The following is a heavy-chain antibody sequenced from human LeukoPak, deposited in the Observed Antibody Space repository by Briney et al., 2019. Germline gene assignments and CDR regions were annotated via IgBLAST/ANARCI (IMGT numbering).Heavy chain of an antibody. D-gene: IGHD4-17*01. CDR1: GGSISSSSYY. J-gene: IGHJ4*02. Sequence: PSETLTLTCTVSGGSISSSSYYWGWIRQPPGKGLEWIGSIYYSGSTYYNPSLKSRVTISVDTSKNQFSLKLSSVTAADTAVYYCARGRFRPTGDYWGQGTLVTVSS. CDR3: ARGRFRPTGDY. V-gene: IGHV4-39*07. CDR2: IYYSGST.